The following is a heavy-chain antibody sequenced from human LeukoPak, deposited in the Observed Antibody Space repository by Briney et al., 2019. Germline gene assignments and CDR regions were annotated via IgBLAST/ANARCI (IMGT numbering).Heavy chain of an antibody. CDR2: IHPRRGDT. CDR1: GYSFTAFY. J-gene: IGHJ4*02. V-gene: IGHV1-2*02. Sequence: ASVKVSCKTSGYSFTAFYIHWVRQAPGQGLEWMGWIHPRRGDTNYAQKLQGRVTMTTDTSTSTAYMELRSLRSDDTAVYYCAREGCSGGSCAGYWGQGTLVTVSS. CDR3: AREGCSGGSCAGY. D-gene: IGHD2-15*01.